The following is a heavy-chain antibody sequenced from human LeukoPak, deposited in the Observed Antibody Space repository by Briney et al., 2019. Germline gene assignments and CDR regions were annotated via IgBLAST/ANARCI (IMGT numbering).Heavy chain of an antibody. CDR1: GYTFTSYY. J-gene: IGHJ4*02. Sequence: ASVKVSCKASGYTFTSYYMHWVRQAPGQGLEWMGIINPSGGSTSYAQKFQGRVTMTEDTSTDTAYMELSSLRSEDTAVYYCATALVGGYSYGYFNYWGQGTLVTVSS. CDR2: INPSGGST. CDR3: ATALVGGYSYGYFNY. D-gene: IGHD5-18*01. V-gene: IGHV1-46*01.